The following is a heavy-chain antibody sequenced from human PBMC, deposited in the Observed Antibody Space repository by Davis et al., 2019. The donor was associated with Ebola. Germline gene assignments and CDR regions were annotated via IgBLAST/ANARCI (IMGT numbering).Heavy chain of an antibody. V-gene: IGHV3-74*01. CDR2: INSDGSST. D-gene: IGHD4-17*01. Sequence: HTGGSLRPSCAASGFTFSSYWMHWVRQAPGKGLVWVSRINSDGSSTSYADSVKGRFTISRDNAKNTLYLQKNSLRVEDTAVYYCAKGYGSSDYWGQGTLVTVSS. CDR3: AKGYGSSDY. CDR1: GFTFSSYW. J-gene: IGHJ4*02.